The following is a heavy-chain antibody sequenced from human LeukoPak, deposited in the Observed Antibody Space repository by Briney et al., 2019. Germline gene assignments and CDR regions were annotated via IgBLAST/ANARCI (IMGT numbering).Heavy chain of an antibody. CDR3: ARSIPGYQLLFSVRSYYFDY. V-gene: IGHV1-8*03. CDR2: INPNSGNT. Sequence: ASVKVSCKASGYTFTSYDINWVRQATGQGLEWMGWINPNSGNTGYAQKFQGRVTITRNTSISTAYMELSSLRSEDTAVYYCARSIPGYQLLFSVRSYYFDYWGQGTLVTVSS. J-gene: IGHJ4*02. CDR1: GYTFTSYD. D-gene: IGHD2-2*01.